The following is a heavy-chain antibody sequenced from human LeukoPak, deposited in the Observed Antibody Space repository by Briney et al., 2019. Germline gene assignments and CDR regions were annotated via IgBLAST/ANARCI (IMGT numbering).Heavy chain of an antibody. CDR3: SRDTSSSWYEYFDY. J-gene: IGHJ4*02. CDR2: IYYSGST. D-gene: IGHD6-13*01. CDR1: GGSISSYC. V-gene: IGHV4-59*12. Sequence: SGTLSLTCPVSGGSISSYCWSWIRQPPGKGLEWIGYIYYSGSTNYNPSLKSRVTISVDTSKNQFSLKLSSVTAPDTAVYYCSRDTSSSWYEYFDYWGQGTLVTVSS.